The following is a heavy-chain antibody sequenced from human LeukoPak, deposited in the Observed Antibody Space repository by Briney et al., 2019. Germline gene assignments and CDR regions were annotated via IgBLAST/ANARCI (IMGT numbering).Heavy chain of an antibody. J-gene: IGHJ6*03. Sequence: SETLSLTCTVSGGSLSSYYWSWIRQPPGKGLEWIGYIYYSGSTNYNPSLKSRVTISVDTSKTQFSLKLSSVTAADTAVYYGARTTEGYCRSTSYSWCYYYYMDVWGKGTTVTVSS. CDR1: GGSLSSYY. V-gene: IGHV4-59*01. CDR3: ARTTEGYCRSTSYSWCYYYYMDV. D-gene: IGHD2-2*01. CDR2: IYYSGST.